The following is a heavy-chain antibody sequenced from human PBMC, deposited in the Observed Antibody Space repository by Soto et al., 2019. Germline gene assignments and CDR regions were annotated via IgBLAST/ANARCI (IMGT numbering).Heavy chain of an antibody. Sequence: EVQLVESGGDLVQPGGSLRLSCAASGFTFSSNWMSWVRQAAGQGLEWVANVNQDGSGRYYVDAVKGRFTISRDNAKNSLYLQMNSLRAEDTAVYYCARDTGYNSGWGCWGQVTLVIVSS. CDR1: GFTFSSNW. J-gene: IGHJ4*02. CDR2: VNQDGSGR. D-gene: IGHD6-19*01. V-gene: IGHV3-7*04. CDR3: ARDTGYNSGWGC.